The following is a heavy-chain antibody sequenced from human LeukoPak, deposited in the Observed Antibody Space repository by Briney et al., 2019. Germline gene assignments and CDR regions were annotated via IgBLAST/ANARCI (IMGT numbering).Heavy chain of an antibody. D-gene: IGHD2-15*01. Sequence: SETLSLTCTVSGGSISSSSYYWGWIRQPPGKELEWIGNIDYTGSTYYNPSIKSRVTIAVDTSKDQFSLKLSSVAAADTAVYYCARDARPGYCSGGSCYTDYWGRGSLVIVSS. CDR1: GGSISSSSYY. J-gene: IGHJ4*02. CDR2: IDYTGST. V-gene: IGHV4-39*07. CDR3: ARDARPGYCSGGSCYTDY.